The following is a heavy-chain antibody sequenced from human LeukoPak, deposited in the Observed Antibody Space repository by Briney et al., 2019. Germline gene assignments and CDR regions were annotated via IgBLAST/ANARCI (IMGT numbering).Heavy chain of an antibody. D-gene: IGHD1-1*01. CDR3: ATGRGTTPDAKDYFDY. CDR2: FDPEDGET. V-gene: IGHV1-24*01. CDR1: GYTLTELS. J-gene: IGHJ4*02. Sequence: ASVKVSCKVSGYTLTELSMHWVRQAPGKGLEWMGGFDPEDGETIYAQKFQGRVTMTEDTSTDTAYMELSSLRSEDTAVYYCATGRGTTPDAKDYFDYWGRGTLVTVSS.